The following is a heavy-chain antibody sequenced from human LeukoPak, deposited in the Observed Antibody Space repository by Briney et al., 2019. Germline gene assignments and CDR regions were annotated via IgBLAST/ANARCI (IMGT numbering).Heavy chain of an antibody. Sequence: PGGSLRLSCAVSGITLSNYGMSWVRQAPGKGLEWVAGISDSGGRTNYADSVKGRFTISRDNPKNTLYLQMNSLRAEDTAVYFCAKRGVVVRVFLVGFHKEAYYFESWGQGALSPSPQ. D-gene: IGHD3/OR15-3a*01. CDR1: GITLSNYG. J-gene: IGHJ4*02. CDR3: AKRGVVVRVFLVGFHKEAYYFES. V-gene: IGHV3-23*01. CDR2: ISDSGGRT.